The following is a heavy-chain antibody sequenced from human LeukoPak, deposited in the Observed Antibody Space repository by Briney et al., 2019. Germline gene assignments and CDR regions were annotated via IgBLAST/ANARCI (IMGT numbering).Heavy chain of an antibody. J-gene: IGHJ5*02. CDR2: IYTSGST. CDR3: ARRRRLRFLEWLLYDH. CDR1: GGAISSGNYY. D-gene: IGHD3-3*01. Sequence: SETLSLTCTVSGGAISSGNYYWSWIRQPAGKGLEWIGRIYTSGSTNYNPSLKSRVTISVDTSKNQFSLKLSSVTAADTAVYYCARRRRLRFLEWLLYDHWGQGTLVTVSS. V-gene: IGHV4-61*02.